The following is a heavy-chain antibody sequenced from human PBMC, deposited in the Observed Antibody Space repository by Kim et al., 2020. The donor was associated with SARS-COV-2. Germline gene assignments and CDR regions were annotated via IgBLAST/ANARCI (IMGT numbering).Heavy chain of an antibody. J-gene: IGHJ4*02. CDR1: GFTFSSYA. CDR2: ISGSGGST. D-gene: IGHD6-13*01. V-gene: IGHV3-23*01. Sequence: GGSLRLSCAASGFTFSSYAMSWVRQAPGKGLEWVSAISGSGGSTYYADSVKGRFTISRDNSKNTLYLQMNSLRAEDTAVYYCAKVTVGSSWYECYDYWGQGTLVTVSS. CDR3: AKVTVGSSWYECYDY.